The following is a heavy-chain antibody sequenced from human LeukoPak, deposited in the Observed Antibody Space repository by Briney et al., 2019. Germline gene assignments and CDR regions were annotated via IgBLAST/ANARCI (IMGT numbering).Heavy chain of an antibody. V-gene: IGHV1-8*01. J-gene: IGHJ4*02. Sequence: ASVKVSCKASGYTFTSYDINWVRQATGQGLEWMGWMNPNSGNTGYAQHFQGRVTMTRNTSISTAYMELSSLRSEDTAVYYCASPEQIGYSSSWSPFDYWGQGTLVTVSS. CDR1: GYTFTSYD. CDR2: MNPNSGNT. D-gene: IGHD6-13*01. CDR3: ASPEQIGYSSSWSPFDY.